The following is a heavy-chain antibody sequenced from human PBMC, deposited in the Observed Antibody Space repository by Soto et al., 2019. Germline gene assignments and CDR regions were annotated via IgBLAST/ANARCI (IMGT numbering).Heavy chain of an antibody. J-gene: IGHJ4*02. V-gene: IGHV3-33*01. Sequence: GGSLRLSCAASGFTFSSYGMHWVRQAPGKGLEWVAVIWYDGSNKYYADSLKGRFTISRDNSKNTLYLQMNSLRAEDTAVYYCARDQPTTVPYYFDYWGQGTLVTVSS. CDR2: IWYDGSNK. CDR3: ARDQPTTVPYYFDY. D-gene: IGHD4-17*01. CDR1: GFTFSSYG.